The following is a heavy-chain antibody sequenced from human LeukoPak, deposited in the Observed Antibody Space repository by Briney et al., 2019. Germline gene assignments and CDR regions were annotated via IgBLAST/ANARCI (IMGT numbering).Heavy chain of an antibody. CDR3: ARDYVGVVAATRYYYGMDV. D-gene: IGHD2-15*01. CDR2: INPNSGGT. CDR1: GYTFTGYY. J-gene: IGHJ6*02. Sequence: ASVRVSCKASGYTFTGYYMHWVRQAPGQGLEWMGWINPNSGGTNYAQKFQGRVTMTRDTSISTAYMELSRLRSDDTAVYCCARDYVGVVAATRYYYGMDVWGQGTTVTVSS. V-gene: IGHV1-2*02.